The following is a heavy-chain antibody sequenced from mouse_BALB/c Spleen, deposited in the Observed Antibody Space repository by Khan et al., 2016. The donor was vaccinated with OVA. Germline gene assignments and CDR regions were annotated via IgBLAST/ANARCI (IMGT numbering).Heavy chain of an antibody. CDR2: IYPGSGNT. CDR1: GYTFTDYY. CDR3: ARSGIGSFAY. Sequence: QVQLKESGAELARPGASVKLSCKASGYTFTDYYINWVKQRTGQGLEWIGEIYPGSGNTYYNEKFKDKATLTADKSSSTAFMQLNSLTSEDSSVEFCARSGIGSFAYWGQGTLVTVSA. V-gene: IGHV1-77*01. J-gene: IGHJ3*01. D-gene: IGHD2-2*01.